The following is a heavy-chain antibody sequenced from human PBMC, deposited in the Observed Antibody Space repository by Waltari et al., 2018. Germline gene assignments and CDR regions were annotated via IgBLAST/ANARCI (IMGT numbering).Heavy chain of an antibody. Sequence: QVQLVESGGGVVQPGGSLRLSCAASGFTFSSYGMHWVRQAPGKGLAWVAFIRYDGSNKYYADSVKGRFTISRDNSKNTLYLQMNSLRAEDTAVYYCAKDPFGVVIIPVHYYYYMDVWGKGTTVTVSS. CDR2: IRYDGSNK. D-gene: IGHD3-3*01. J-gene: IGHJ6*03. CDR1: GFTFSSYG. V-gene: IGHV3-30*02. CDR3: AKDPFGVVIIPVHYYYYMDV.